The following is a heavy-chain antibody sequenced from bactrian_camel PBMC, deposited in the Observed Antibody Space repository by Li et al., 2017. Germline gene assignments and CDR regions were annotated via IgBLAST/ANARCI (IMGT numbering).Heavy chain of an antibody. CDR2: VYPNGGSR. J-gene: IGHJ4*01. CDR1: GITFTRSC. V-gene: IGHV3-3*01. CDR3: AADTHTQPTDVGGVLDRRSYNN. Sequence: HVQLVESGGGSVQAGGSLRLSCVASGITFTRSCLAWFHQAPGKEREGVAVVYPNGGSRYYAASVKGRFTISKDNAKSTVYRQMNSLKPEDSGMYSCAADTHTQPTDVGGVLDRRSYNNWGQGTQVTVS. D-gene: IGHD5*01.